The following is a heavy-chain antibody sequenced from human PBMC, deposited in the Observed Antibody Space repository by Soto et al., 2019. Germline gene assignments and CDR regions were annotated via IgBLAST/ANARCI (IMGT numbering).Heavy chain of an antibody. CDR1: GFTFSSYA. D-gene: IGHD3-22*01. CDR2: ISGSGGST. J-gene: IGHJ4*02. V-gene: IGHV3-23*01. Sequence: VGSLRLSCAASGFTFSSYAMSWVRQAPGKGLEWVSAISGSGGSTYYADSVKGRFTISRDNSKNTLYLQMNSLRAEDTAVYYCAKAGGYYYDSSGYYMDYWGQGTLVTVAA. CDR3: AKAGGYYYDSSGYYMDY.